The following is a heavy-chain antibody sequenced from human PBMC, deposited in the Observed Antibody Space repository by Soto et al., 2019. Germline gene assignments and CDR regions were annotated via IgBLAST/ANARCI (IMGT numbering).Heavy chain of an antibody. CDR3: ARDRFRGSGYCGVWDPPTAAH. CDR1: GFTFSSYA. J-gene: IGHJ4*02. CDR2: ISYDGSNK. Sequence: QVQLVESGGGVVQPGRSLRLSCAASGFTFSSYAMHWVRQAPGKGLEWVAVISYDGSNKYYADSVKGRFTISRDNSKNTLYLQMNSLRAEDTAVYYCARDRFRGSGYCGVWDPPTAAHWGQGTLVTVSS. D-gene: IGHD3-22*01. V-gene: IGHV3-30-3*01.